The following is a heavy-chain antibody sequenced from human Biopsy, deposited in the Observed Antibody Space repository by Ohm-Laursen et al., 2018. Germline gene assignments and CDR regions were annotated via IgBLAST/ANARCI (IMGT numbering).Heavy chain of an antibody. CDR3: TPEGAGFDN. Sequence: GSLRLSCAASGFTFTDAWMAWVRQAPGKGLEWVGRIKRKMDGGTRDYAAPVEGRFSISRDDSQNTLYLHMSSLKTEDTAMYYCTPEGAGFDNWGQGTLVTVSS. CDR2: IKRKMDGGTR. V-gene: IGHV3-15*01. J-gene: IGHJ4*02. CDR1: GFTFTDAW. D-gene: IGHD3-10*01.